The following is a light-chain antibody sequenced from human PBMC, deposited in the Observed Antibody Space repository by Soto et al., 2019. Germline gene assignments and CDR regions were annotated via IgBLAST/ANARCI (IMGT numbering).Light chain of an antibody. CDR2: DNK. V-gene: IGLV1-40*01. CDR1: SSNIGAGYG. CDR3: QSYDSSLSALV. Sequence: QAVVTQAPSVSGAPGQRVTISCTGTSSNIGAGYGVHWYQQLPGTAPKLVIYDNKNRPSGVPDRFSGSRSGTSASLAITGLQAEDEADYYCQSYDSSLSALVFGGGTKVTVL. J-gene: IGLJ2*01.